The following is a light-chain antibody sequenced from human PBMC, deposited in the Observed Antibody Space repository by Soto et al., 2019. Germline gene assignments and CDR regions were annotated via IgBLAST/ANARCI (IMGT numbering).Light chain of an antibody. CDR2: EVS. Sequence: QSALTQPPSASGSPGQSVTISCTGTSSDVGGYNYVSWYQQHPGKAPKLMIYEVSKRPSGVPDRFSGSKSGNTASLTVSGLQAEDEADYYCSSYAVSNIFEGVVFGGGTKVTVL. V-gene: IGLV2-8*01. CDR3: SSYAVSNIFEGVV. J-gene: IGLJ2*01. CDR1: SSDVGGYNY.